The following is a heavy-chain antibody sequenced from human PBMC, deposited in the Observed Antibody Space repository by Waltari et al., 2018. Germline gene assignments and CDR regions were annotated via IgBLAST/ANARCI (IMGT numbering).Heavy chain of an antibody. CDR2: INNSGST. D-gene: IGHD2-2*01. J-gene: IGHJ6*02. V-gene: IGHV4-34*01. Sequence: QVQLQQWGAGLLKPSETLSLTCAVYGGSFSGYYWTWLRQPPGKGLEWIREINNSGSTNYNPSLKSRVTISVDTSKNQFSLKLSSVTAADTAVYYCARGNIVVVPAAHDYPYGMDVWGQGTTVTVSS. CDR3: ARGNIVVVPAAHDYPYGMDV. CDR1: GGSFSGYY.